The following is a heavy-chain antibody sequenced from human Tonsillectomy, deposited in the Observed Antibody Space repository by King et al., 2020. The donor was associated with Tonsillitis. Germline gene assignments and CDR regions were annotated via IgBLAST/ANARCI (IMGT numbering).Heavy chain of an antibody. V-gene: IGHV3-15*01. CDR1: GFTFSYAW. J-gene: IGHJ5*02. D-gene: IGHD2-15*01. CDR2: IKSKTDGETT. CDR3: TTDGGSSRFYGWAWFDT. Sequence: VQLVESGGGLVKPGGSLRLSCAASGFTFSYAWMSWVRQAPGKGLEWVGRIKSKTDGETTDYAAPVKGRFTISRDDSKNTLYLQMNSLKTEDTAVYFCTTDGGSSRFYGWAWFDTWGRGALVTVSS.